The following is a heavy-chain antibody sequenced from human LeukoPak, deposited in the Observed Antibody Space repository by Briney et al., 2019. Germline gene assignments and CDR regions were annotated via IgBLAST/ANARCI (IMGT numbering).Heavy chain of an antibody. Sequence: GGSLRLSCAASEFTFITIAIRGVPRPPGRGWGGVYSISDRGGRTYCAGSVKGRFTISRDNSKTTVHLQMTSLRAEDTAVYYCAKVVAAAGTAYWGQGTLVTVSS. CDR2: ISDRGGRT. CDR1: EFTFITIA. J-gene: IGHJ4*02. V-gene: IGHV3-23*01. D-gene: IGHD6-13*01. CDR3: AKVVAAAGTAY.